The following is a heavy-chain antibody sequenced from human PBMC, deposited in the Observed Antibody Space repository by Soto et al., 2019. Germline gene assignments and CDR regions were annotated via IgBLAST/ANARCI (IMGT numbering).Heavy chain of an antibody. D-gene: IGHD5-12*01. CDR2: IYPGDSDT. CDR1: GYNFSNYW. Sequence: GESLRISCKGSGYNFSNYWIGWVRQMPGKGLEWMGIIYPGDSDTRYSPSFQGQVTISADKSISTTYLQWSSLKASDTAIYYCEKKEYSGYDGSWFDPWGQGTLVTVSS. CDR3: EKKEYSGYDGSWFDP. V-gene: IGHV5-51*01. J-gene: IGHJ5*02.